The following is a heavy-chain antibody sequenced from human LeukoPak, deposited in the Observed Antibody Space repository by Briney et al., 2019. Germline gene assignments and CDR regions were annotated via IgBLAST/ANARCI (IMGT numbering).Heavy chain of an antibody. J-gene: IGHJ4*02. CDR3: VKDMGIAVAGFDY. CDR2: ISSNGGST. Sequence: PGGSLRLSCSASGFTFSSYAMHWVRQAPGKGLEYVSAISSNGGSTHYADSVKGRFTISRDNSKNTLYLQMGSLRAEDTAVYYCVKDMGIAVAGFDYWGQGTLVTVSS. CDR1: GFTFSSYA. D-gene: IGHD6-19*01. V-gene: IGHV3-64D*06.